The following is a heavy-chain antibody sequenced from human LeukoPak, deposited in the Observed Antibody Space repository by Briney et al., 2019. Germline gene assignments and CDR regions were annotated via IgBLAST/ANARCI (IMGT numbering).Heavy chain of an antibody. CDR1: GYTFTDYY. D-gene: IGHD3-22*01. CDR3: ARDYYDSSGYYYDY. V-gene: IGHV1-18*04. J-gene: IGHJ4*02. Sequence: ASVKVSCKASGYTFTDYYMHWVRQAPGQGREWMGWISAYNGNTNYAQKLQGRVTMTTDTSTSTAYMELRSLRSDDTAVYYCARDYYDSSGYYYDYWGQGTLVTVSS. CDR2: ISAYNGNT.